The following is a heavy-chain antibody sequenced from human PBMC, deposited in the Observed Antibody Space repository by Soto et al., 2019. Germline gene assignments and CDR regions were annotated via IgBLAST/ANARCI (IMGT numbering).Heavy chain of an antibody. D-gene: IGHD5-18*01. V-gene: IGHV3-30-3*01. J-gene: IGHJ6*02. CDR3: ARDRRIQIWGKLYGMDL. CDR2: ISYDGSNK. CDR1: GFTFSSYA. Sequence: GGSLRLSCAASGFTFSSYAMHWVRQAPGKGLEWVAVISYDGSNKYYADSVKGRFTISRDNSKNTLYLQMNSLRAEDTAVYYCARDRRIQIWGKLYGMDLWGQGTTVTVSS.